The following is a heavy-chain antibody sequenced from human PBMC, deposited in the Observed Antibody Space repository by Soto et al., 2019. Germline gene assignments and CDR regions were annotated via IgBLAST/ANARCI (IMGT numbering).Heavy chain of an antibody. CDR2: ISWNSGSI. CDR1: GFTFDDYA. Sequence: GGSLRLSCAASGFTFDDYAMHWVRQAPGKGLEWVSGISWNSGSIGYADSVKGRFTISRDNAKNSLYLQMNSLRAEDTALYYCAKDGDYYGSGSRGSGYMDVWGKGTTVTVSS. CDR3: AKDGDYYGSGSRGSGYMDV. V-gene: IGHV3-9*01. J-gene: IGHJ6*03. D-gene: IGHD3-10*01.